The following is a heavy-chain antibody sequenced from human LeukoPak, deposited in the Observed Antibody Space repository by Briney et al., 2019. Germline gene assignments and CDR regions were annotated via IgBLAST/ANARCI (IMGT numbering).Heavy chain of an antibody. Sequence: GGSLRLSCAASGFTFSSYSMNWVRQTPGKGLEWVSSISSSSSYIYYADSVKGRFTISRDNAKNSLYLQMNSLRAEDTAVYYCAREDYGDYLSYFDYWGQGTLVTVSS. CDR3: AREDYGDYLSYFDY. CDR1: GFTFSSYS. J-gene: IGHJ4*02. CDR2: ISSSSSYI. V-gene: IGHV3-21*01. D-gene: IGHD4-17*01.